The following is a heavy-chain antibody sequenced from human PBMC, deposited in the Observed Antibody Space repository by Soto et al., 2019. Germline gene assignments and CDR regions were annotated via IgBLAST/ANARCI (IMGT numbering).Heavy chain of an antibody. V-gene: IGHV1-69*05. CDR2: IIPSFGTT. D-gene: IGHD5-18*01. CDR1: GGTSRNYV. J-gene: IGHJ4*02. CDR3: ARDPGYSYGYN. Sequence: ASVKVSCKDSGGTSRNYVISWVRQAPGQRLEWMGGIIPSFGTTTYAQKFQGRVTITTDDSTSTAYMELSSLRSEDTAVYYCARDPGYSYGYNWGQGTLVTV.